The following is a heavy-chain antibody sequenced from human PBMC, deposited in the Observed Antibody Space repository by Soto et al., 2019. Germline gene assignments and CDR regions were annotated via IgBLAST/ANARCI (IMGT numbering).Heavy chain of an antibody. CDR1: GYTFTSYD. V-gene: IGHV1-8*01. Sequence: ASVKVSCKASGYTFTSYDINWVRQATGQGLEWMGWMNPNSGNTGYAQKFQGRVTMTRNTSISTAYMELSSLRSEDTAVYYCARSLGPGSWYEGVVDYWGQGTLVTVSS. D-gene: IGHD6-13*01. CDR3: ARSLGPGSWYEGVVDY. CDR2: MNPNSGNT. J-gene: IGHJ4*02.